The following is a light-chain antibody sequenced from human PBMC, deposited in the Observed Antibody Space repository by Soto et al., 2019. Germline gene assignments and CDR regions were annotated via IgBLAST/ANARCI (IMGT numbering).Light chain of an antibody. J-gene: IGKJ1*01. Sequence: DLQMIQSPSTLSASVGDRVTITCRASQSIKTWLAWYQQKPGKPPTLLIYKASTLQSGVPSRFTGSGSGTEFTLTINSLQPADSATYYCQQYNAYSWTFGEGTKVEIK. V-gene: IGKV1-5*03. CDR3: QQYNAYSWT. CDR2: KAS. CDR1: QSIKTW.